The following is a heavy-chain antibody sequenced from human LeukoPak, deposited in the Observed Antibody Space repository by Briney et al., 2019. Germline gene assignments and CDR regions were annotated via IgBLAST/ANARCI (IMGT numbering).Heavy chain of an antibody. CDR2: IDPNSGGS. J-gene: IGHJ4*02. Sequence: ASVKVSCKASGYTFTGYYMQWVRQAPGQGFEWMGWIDPNSGGSNYAQKFQGRVTMTRDTFINTAYMELYRLRSDDTAVYYCARGRDYRGGVDHWGQGTLVTVSS. D-gene: IGHD4-23*01. CDR1: GYTFTGYY. V-gene: IGHV1-2*02. CDR3: ARGRDYRGGVDH.